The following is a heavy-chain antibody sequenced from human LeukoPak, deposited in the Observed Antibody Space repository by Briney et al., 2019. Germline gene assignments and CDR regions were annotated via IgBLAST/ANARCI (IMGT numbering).Heavy chain of an antibody. CDR3: ARGRIVGAIFI. V-gene: IGHV3-21*01. Sequence: GGSLRLSCAASGFTFSSYGMHWVRQAPGKGLEWVSSISSSSSYIYYADSVKGRFTISRDNAKNSLYLQMNSLRAEDTAVYYCARGRIVGAIFIWGQGTMVTVSS. CDR2: ISSSSSYI. D-gene: IGHD1-26*01. J-gene: IGHJ3*02. CDR1: GFTFSSYG.